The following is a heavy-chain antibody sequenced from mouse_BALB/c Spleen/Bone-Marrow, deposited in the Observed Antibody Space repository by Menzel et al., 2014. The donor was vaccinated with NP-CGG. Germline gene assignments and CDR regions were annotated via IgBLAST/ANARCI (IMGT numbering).Heavy chain of an antibody. D-gene: IGHD1-1*01. J-gene: IGHJ4*01. CDR2: ISYDGSN. V-gene: IGHV3-6*02. Sequence: QLQQSGPGLVKPSQSLSLTCSVTGYSITSGYYWNWIRQFPGNKLEWMGYISYDGSNDYNPSLKNRISITRDTSKNQFFLKLNSVTAEDAGTYYCARLRGYFAMDYWGQGTSVTVSS. CDR1: GYSITSGYY. CDR3: ARLRGYFAMDY.